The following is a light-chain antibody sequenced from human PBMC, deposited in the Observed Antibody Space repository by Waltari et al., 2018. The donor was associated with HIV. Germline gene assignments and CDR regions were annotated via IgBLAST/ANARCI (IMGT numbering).Light chain of an antibody. V-gene: IGLV2-14*03. CDR2: DVS. J-gene: IGLJ3*02. CDR3: SSDTSSSTRV. Sequence: QSALTQPASVSGSPGQSITISCTGTSSDVGGYNYVSWYQRHPGKAPNLIINDVSNRHSGVSSLVSASNSGNRASLNISGLQAEDEADYYCSSDTSSSTRVFGGGTTVTVL. CDR1: SSDVGGYNY.